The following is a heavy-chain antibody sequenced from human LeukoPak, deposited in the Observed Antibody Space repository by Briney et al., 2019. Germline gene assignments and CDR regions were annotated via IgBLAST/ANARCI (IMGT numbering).Heavy chain of an antibody. V-gene: IGHV1-2*02. Sequence: ASVTVSCKTSGYTFTGQCLHWVRHAPGPGLEWKGWINPNSGGTKSAQKFQGRVIMTRDTSISTAYMELRSLSSDDTAVYYCARGRQLHLGELFPFAEFFQPWGQGTLVTVFS. D-gene: IGHD3-16*01. CDR3: ARGRQLHLGELFPFAEFFQP. J-gene: IGHJ1*01. CDR2: INPNSGGT. CDR1: GYTFTGQC.